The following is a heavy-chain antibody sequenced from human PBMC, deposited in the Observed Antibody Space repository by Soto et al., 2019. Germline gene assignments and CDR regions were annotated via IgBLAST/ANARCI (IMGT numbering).Heavy chain of an antibody. CDR1: GGSISSYY. Sequence: SETLSLTCTVSGGSISSYYWTWIRQPPGKGLGWVGYVYYSGTTYYNPSLQSRVTISVDTPKNQFSLKVRSVTAADKAIYYCARAGSTWRYFFDYWGQGSLVTVSS. CDR2: VYYSGTT. D-gene: IGHD6-13*01. V-gene: IGHV4-59*01. J-gene: IGHJ4*02. CDR3: ARAGSTWRYFFDY.